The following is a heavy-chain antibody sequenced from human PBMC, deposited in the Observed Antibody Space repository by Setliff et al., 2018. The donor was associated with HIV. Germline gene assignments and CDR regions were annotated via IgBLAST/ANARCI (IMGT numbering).Heavy chain of an antibody. Sequence: GASVKVSCKTSGYPFDSYGISWVRQAPGQGLEWMGWISAYIGDTKYAQRFQGRVTMTTDPSTPTAYMELRSLKSEDTAVYYCASAVGGSNYFDYSGYQDFWGQGTRVTVLL. D-gene: IGHD3-22*01. CDR2: ISAYIGDT. J-gene: IGHJ4*02. V-gene: IGHV1-18*01. CDR1: GYPFDSYG. CDR3: ASAVGGSNYFDYSGYQDF.